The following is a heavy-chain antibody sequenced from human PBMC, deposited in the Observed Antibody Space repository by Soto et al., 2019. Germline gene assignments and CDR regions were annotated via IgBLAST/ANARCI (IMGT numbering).Heavy chain of an antibody. D-gene: IGHD3-10*01. J-gene: IGHJ4*02. CDR2: IFPLTDIP. Sequence: QVQLVQSGTEVKKPGSSVKVSCKASGGTFRNYPINWVRQAPGQGLEWMGSIFPLTDIPDYAQNFQARFTISADKTTSTAYREVSMVTSDDTAMYFGAKGPLVVLSNFESRGRGTLVTVSS. V-gene: IGHV1-69*02. CDR1: GGTFRNYP. CDR3: AKGPLVVLSNFES.